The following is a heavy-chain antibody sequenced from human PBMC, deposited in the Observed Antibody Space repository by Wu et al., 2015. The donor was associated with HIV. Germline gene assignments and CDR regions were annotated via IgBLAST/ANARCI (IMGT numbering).Heavy chain of an antibody. CDR3: ARVRTGEFDY. J-gene: IGHJ4*02. D-gene: IGHD7-27*01. Sequence: QVQLVQSGPEVKKPGASVKVSCKASGYDFPTYVVTWVRQAPGQGPEWMGWMKPSSGYIKYAQKFQGRVTMTIDTSTSTAYVELRSLRSDDTAVYYCARVRTGEFDYWGQGILVTVSS. CDR1: GYDFPTYV. CDR2: MKPSSGYI. V-gene: IGHV1-18*01.